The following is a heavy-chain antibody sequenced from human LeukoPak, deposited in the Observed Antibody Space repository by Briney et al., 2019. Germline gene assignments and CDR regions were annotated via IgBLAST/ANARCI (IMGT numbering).Heavy chain of an antibody. CDR1: SGSISSYD. CDR3: ARLTSSWYQDWYFDL. Sequence: SETLSLTCTVSSGSISSYDWSWIRQPAGKGLEWIGRIYTSGSPNYNPSLKSRVTMSVDTSKNQFSLKLSSVTAADTAVYYCARLTSSWYQDWYFDLWGRGTLVTVSS. J-gene: IGHJ2*01. V-gene: IGHV4-4*07. D-gene: IGHD6-13*01. CDR2: IYTSGSP.